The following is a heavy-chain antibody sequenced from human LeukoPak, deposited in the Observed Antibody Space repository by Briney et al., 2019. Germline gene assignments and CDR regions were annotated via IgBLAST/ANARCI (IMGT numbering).Heavy chain of an antibody. CDR2: FDPEDGET. D-gene: IGHD6-19*01. J-gene: IGHJ4*02. V-gene: IGHV1-24*01. CDR1: GYTLTELS. Sequence: ASVKVSCKVSGYTLTELSMHWVRQAPGKGLEWMGGFDPEDGETIYAQKFQGRVTMTEDTSTDTAYMELSSLRSEDTAVYCCATETMYSSGWYRFDYWGQGTLVTVSS. CDR3: ATETMYSSGWYRFDY.